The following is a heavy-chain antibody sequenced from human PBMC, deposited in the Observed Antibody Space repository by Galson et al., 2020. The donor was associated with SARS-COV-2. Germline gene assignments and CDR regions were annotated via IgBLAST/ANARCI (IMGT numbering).Heavy chain of an antibody. V-gene: IGHV3-23*01. CDR3: AKPGGREYYDSSGYDAADDWNYGMDV. CDR2: IRRSGGSP. J-gene: IGHJ6*02. CDR1: GFTFSSYA. Sequence: GGSLRPPCAASGFTFSSYAMSWVRQAPGHGLEWVAGIRRSGGSPYYADSVKGRFTITRDNSKNTLYLQMNSLRAEDTAVYYCAKPGGREYYDSSGYDAADDWNYGMDVWGQGTAVTVSS. D-gene: IGHD3-22*01.